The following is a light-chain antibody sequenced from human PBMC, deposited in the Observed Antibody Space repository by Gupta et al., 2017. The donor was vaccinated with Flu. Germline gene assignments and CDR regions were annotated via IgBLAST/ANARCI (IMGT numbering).Light chain of an antibody. J-gene: IGLJ2*01. CDR1: NIGSKG. CDR3: QVWDSNSDHVV. Sequence: SYVLTQPPSVSVAPGQTARFTCGGNNIGSKGVHWYQQKPGQAPVLVVYDDSARPSGIPERFSGSNAVNTATLTISRVEAGDEADYYCQVWDSNSDHVVFGGGTKLTVL. CDR2: DDS. V-gene: IGLV3-21*02.